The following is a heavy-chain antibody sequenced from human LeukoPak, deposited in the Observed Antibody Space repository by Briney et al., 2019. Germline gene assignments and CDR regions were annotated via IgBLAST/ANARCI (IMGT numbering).Heavy chain of an antibody. V-gene: IGHV4-38-2*01. D-gene: IGHD3-10*01. CDR2: MYHSGIT. CDR3: ARLTPGNNWFDP. J-gene: IGHJ5*02. Sequence: SETLSLTCAVSGYSISSGYYWVWIRQPPGKGLEWIASMYHSGITYYNSSLKSRATISVDTSKNQFSLKLNSVTAAATSVYYCARLTPGNNWFDPWGHGTLVTVSS. CDR1: GYSISSGYY.